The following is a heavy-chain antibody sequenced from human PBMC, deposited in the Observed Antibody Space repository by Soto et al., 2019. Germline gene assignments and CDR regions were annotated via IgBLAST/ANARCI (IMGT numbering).Heavy chain of an antibody. CDR2: MNPNSGNT. Sequence: QVQLVQSGAEVKKPGASVKVSCKASGYTFTSYDINWVRQATGQGLEWMGWMNPNSGNTGYAQKFQGRATMTRNTSISTAYMALSSLRSEYTAVYYCARGRDILTGYHLPDYWGQGTLVTVSS. V-gene: IGHV1-8*01. J-gene: IGHJ4*02. D-gene: IGHD3-9*01. CDR3: ARGRDILTGYHLPDY. CDR1: GYTFTSYD.